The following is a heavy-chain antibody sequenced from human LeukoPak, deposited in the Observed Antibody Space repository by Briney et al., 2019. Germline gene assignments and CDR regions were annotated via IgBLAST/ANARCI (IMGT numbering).Heavy chain of an antibody. Sequence: PSETLSLTCTVSGDSISNYHWSWIRQPAGKGLEWIGRIYSSGSTNYNPSLRSRVTMSVDTSKNQFSLRLSSVTAADTAVYYCARGYNSGYVDYWGQGTLVTVSS. D-gene: IGHD1-1*01. J-gene: IGHJ4*02. CDR3: ARGYNSGYVDY. CDR1: GDSISNYH. V-gene: IGHV4-4*07. CDR2: IYSSGST.